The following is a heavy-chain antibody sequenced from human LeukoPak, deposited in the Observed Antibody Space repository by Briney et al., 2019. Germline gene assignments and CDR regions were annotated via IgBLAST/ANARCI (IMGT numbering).Heavy chain of an antibody. CDR3: ARVRVTTSLYYYYGFDV. Sequence: GGSLQISCKGSGYSFTNYWISWVRQMPGKGLEWMGRIDPSDSYINYSPSFQGHVTISADKSISTAYLQWSSLKASDTAIYYCARVRVTTSLYYYYGFDVWGQGTTVTVSS. CDR1: GYSFTNYW. J-gene: IGHJ6*02. CDR2: IDPSDSYI. D-gene: IGHD4-17*01. V-gene: IGHV5-10-1*01.